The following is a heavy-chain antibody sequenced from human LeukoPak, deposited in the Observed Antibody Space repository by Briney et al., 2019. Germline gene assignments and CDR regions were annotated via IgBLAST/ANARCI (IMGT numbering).Heavy chain of an antibody. CDR1: GFTFSSYA. D-gene: IGHD5-18*01. CDR3: ARDRDTFWFDP. J-gene: IGHJ5*02. CDR2: VSYDGSNK. V-gene: IGHV3-30-3*01. Sequence: GGSLRLSCVGSGFTFSSYAMHWVRQAPGKGLEWVAVVSYDGSNKYYADSVKGRFTISRDSSKNTLYLQMNSLRAEDTAVYYCARDRDTFWFDPWGQGTLVTVSS.